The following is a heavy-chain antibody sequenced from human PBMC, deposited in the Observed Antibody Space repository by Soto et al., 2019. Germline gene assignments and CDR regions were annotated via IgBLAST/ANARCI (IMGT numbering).Heavy chain of an antibody. D-gene: IGHD1-26*01. J-gene: IGHJ4*02. Sequence: GGSLRLSCVTYGLTFTDYWMSWVRQAPGKGLEWLANIKQDESEKNYLDSVKGRFTISRDNAKNSLYLQMNSLRAEDTAVYYCASDRFRGTYYLRGVTYFFEEWGQGAPVTVSS. CDR3: ASDRFRGTYYLRGVTYFFEE. CDR2: IKQDESEK. CDR1: GLTFTDYW. V-gene: IGHV3-7*03.